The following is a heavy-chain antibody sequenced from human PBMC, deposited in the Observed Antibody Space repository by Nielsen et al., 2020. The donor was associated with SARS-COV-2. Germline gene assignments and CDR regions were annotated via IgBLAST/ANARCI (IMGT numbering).Heavy chain of an antibody. Sequence: ASVKVSCKASGYTFTSYGISWVRQAPGQGLEWMGWISAYIGNTNYAQKLQGRVTMTTDTSTSTAYMELRSLRSDDTAVYYCARTTYYYDSSGLASFDYWGQGTLVTVSS. CDR2: ISAYIGNT. CDR3: ARTTYYYDSSGLASFDY. V-gene: IGHV1-18*01. D-gene: IGHD3-22*01. CDR1: GYTFTSYG. J-gene: IGHJ4*02.